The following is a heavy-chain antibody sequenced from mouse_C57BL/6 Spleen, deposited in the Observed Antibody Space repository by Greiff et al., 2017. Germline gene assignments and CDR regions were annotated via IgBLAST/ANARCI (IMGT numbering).Heavy chain of an antibody. CDR3: AREKGIRDFDY. Sequence: VQRVESDAELVKPGASVKISCKVSGYTFTDHTIHWMKQRPEQGLAWIGYIYHRDGSTKYNEKFKGKAKLTADKSSSTAYMQLNSLTSEDSAFYFCAREKGIRDFDYWGQGTTLTVSS. D-gene: IGHD5-2*01. CDR2: IYHRDGST. CDR1: GYTFTDHT. J-gene: IGHJ2*01. V-gene: IGHV1-78*01.